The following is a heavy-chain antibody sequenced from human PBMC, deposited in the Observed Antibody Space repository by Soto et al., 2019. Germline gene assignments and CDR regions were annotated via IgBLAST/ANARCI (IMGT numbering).Heavy chain of an antibody. CDR2: ISSSSSTI. CDR3: ARVRLYGSGSYYKRGMDV. Sequence: GGSLRLSCAASGFTFSSYSMNWVRQAPGKGLEWVSYISSSSSTIYYADSVKGRFTISRDNAKNSLYLQMNSLRDEDTAVYYCARVRLYGSGSYYKRGMDVWGQGTTVTVSS. J-gene: IGHJ6*02. CDR1: GFTFSSYS. V-gene: IGHV3-48*02. D-gene: IGHD3-10*01.